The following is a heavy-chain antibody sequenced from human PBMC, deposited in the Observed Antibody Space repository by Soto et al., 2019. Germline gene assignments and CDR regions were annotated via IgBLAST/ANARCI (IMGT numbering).Heavy chain of an antibody. J-gene: IGHJ4*02. V-gene: IGHV4-30-4*08. CDR2: IYYSGST. Sequence: SETMSLTCTVSGVSLSSGDYYWSWIRQPPGKGLEWIGYIYYSGSTYYNPSLKSRVTISVDTSKNQFSLKLSSVTAADTAVYYCARDKITGLFDYWGQGTLVTVSS. CDR3: ARDKITGLFDY. CDR1: GVSLSSGDYY. D-gene: IGHD2-8*02.